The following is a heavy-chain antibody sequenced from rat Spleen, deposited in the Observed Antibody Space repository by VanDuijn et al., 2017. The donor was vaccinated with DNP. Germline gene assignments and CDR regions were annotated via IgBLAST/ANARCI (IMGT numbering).Heavy chain of an antibody. CDR1: DYSITSSYR. J-gene: IGHJ2*01. CDR3: ATQNSGYDYFDY. V-gene: IGHV3-3*01. CDR2: INNAGNT. D-gene: IGHD4-3*01. Sequence: VQLQESGPGLVKPSQSLSLTCSVTDYSITSSYRWNWIRKFPGSKLEWMGYINNAGNTNYNPSLKSRISITRDTSKNQFFLQVNSVTTEDTATYYCATQNSGYDYFDYWGQGVMVTVSS.